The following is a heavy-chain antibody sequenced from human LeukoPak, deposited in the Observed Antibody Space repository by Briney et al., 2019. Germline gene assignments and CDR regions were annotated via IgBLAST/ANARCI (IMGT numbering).Heavy chain of an antibody. CDR3: VRGSVVVAANNWFDP. J-gene: IGHJ5*02. CDR2: INHSGST. CDR1: GGSFSGYY. Sequence: PSETLSLTCSVYGGSFSGYYWSWIRQPPGNGLEGIGEINHSGSTNYNPSLKSRVTISVDTSKNQFSLKLSSVTAADTAVYSCVRGSVVVAANNWFDPWGQGTLVTVSS. D-gene: IGHD2-15*01. V-gene: IGHV4-34*01.